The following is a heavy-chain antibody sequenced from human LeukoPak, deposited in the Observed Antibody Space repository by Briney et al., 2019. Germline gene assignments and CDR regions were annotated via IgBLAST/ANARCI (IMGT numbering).Heavy chain of an antibody. CDR1: GFTFSSYA. J-gene: IGHJ4*02. V-gene: IGHV3-30*04. CDR3: ARMPIAAAGTY. Sequence: GGSLRLSCAASGFTFSSYAMHWVRQAPGKGLEWVAVISYDGSNKYYADSVKGRFTISRDNSKNTLYLQMNSLRAEDTAVYYCARMPIAAAGTYWGQGTLVIVSS. D-gene: IGHD6-13*01. CDR2: ISYDGSNK.